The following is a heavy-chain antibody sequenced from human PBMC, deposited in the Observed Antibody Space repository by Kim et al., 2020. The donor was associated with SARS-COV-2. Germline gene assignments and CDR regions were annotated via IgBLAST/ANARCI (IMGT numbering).Heavy chain of an antibody. D-gene: IGHD4-4*01. Sequence: KTQNSRKFKGRVTITRDTSANTAYMELRRLTTKDTAIYYCARDMDPTVYDYWGQGTLVTVSS. CDR3: ARDMDPTVYDY. V-gene: IGHV1-3*01. J-gene: IGHJ4*02. CDR2: KT.